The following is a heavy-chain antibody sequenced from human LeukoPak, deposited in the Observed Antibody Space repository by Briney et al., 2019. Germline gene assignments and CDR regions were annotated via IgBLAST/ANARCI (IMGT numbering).Heavy chain of an antibody. CDR1: GYTFTGYY. J-gene: IGHJ4*02. CDR3: ARERRDIVVVPAAIFDY. CDR2: INPNSGGT. D-gene: IGHD2-2*01. V-gene: IGHV1-2*02. Sequence: GASVKLSCKASGYTFTGYYMHWVRQAPGQGLEWMGWINPNSGGTNYAQKFQGRVTMTRDTSISTAYMELSRLRSDDTAVYYCARERRDIVVVPAAIFDYWGQGTLVTVSS.